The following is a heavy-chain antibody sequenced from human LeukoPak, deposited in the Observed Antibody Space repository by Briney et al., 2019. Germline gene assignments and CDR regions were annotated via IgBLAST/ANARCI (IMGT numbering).Heavy chain of an antibody. V-gene: IGHV1-3*01. CDR2: INAGNGNT. CDR3: ARDFRLLRYFDWLIKPAYFDY. Sequence: GSSVKVSCKASGYTFTSYAMHWVRQAPGQRLEWMGWINAGNGNTKYSQKFQDRVTIPRDTSASTAYMELSSLRSEDTAVYYCARDFRLLRYFDWLIKPAYFDYWGQGTLVTVSS. J-gene: IGHJ4*02. CDR1: GYTFTSYA. D-gene: IGHD3-9*01.